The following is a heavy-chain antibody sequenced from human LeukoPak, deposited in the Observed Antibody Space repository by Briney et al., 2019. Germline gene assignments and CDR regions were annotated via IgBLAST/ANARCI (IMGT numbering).Heavy chain of an antibody. V-gene: IGHV4-39*07. D-gene: IGHD3-22*01. CDR3: ARGQAYYYDSSGYRRAFDI. Sequence: SETLSLTCTVSGGSISSSSYYWGWIRQPPGKGLEWIGSIYYSGSSYYNPSLKSRVTISVDTSKNQFSLKLSSVTAADTAVYYCARGQAYYYDSSGYRRAFDIWGQGTMVTVSS. J-gene: IGHJ3*02. CDR1: GGSISSSSYY. CDR2: IYYSGSS.